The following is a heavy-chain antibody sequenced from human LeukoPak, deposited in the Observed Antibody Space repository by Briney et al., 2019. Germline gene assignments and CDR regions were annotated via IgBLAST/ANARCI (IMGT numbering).Heavy chain of an antibody. CDR2: IGTAGDT. CDR1: GFTFSSYD. CDR3: ARDRGGYFDY. D-gene: IGHD3-22*01. Sequence: GGSPRPSCAASGFTFSSYDMHWVRQAPGKGLEWVSAIGTAGDTYYPGSVKGRFTISRENAKNSLYLQMNSLRAGDTAVYYCARDRGGYFDYWGQGTLVTVSS. J-gene: IGHJ4*02. V-gene: IGHV3-13*01.